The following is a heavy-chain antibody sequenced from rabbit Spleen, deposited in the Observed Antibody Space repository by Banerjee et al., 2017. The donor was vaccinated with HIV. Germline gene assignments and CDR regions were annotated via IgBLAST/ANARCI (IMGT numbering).Heavy chain of an antibody. CDR3: ARDAASREDFNL. J-gene: IGHJ4*01. V-gene: IGHV1S40*01. CDR2: IDVVKSGGT. CDR1: GLDFSSRYW. Sequence: QSLEESGGDLVKPGASLTLTCKASGLDFSSRYWICWVRQAPGKGLEWIACIDVVKSGGTYYTTWARGRFTISKTSSSTVTLQMTSLTAADTATYFCARDAASREDFNLWGPGTLVTVS. D-gene: IGHD1-1*01.